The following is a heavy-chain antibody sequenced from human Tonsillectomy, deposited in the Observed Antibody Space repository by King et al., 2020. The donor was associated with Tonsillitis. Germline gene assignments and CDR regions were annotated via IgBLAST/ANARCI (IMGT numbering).Heavy chain of an antibody. V-gene: IGHV3-30*18. D-gene: IGHD2-15*01. CDR3: AKHSSQYYRMDG. J-gene: IGHJ6*01. CDR2: ISYDGSNK. CDR1: GFTFSSYG. Sequence: VQLVESGGGVVQPGRSLRLSCAASGFTFSSYGMHWVRQAPGKGLEWVAVISYDGSNKYYADSVKGRFTISRDNSKNTLYLQMNSLRAEDTAVYYCAKHSSQYYRMDGWGQGAPVTGSS.